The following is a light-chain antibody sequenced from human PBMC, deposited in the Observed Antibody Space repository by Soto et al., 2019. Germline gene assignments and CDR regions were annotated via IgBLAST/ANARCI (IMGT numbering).Light chain of an antibody. V-gene: IGKV1-9*01. CDR3: KQLNSFPLT. Sequence: IQLTQSPSSLSASVGDRVTITCRASQGIISYLAWYQQIPGKAPKLLIYAASTLQSGVPSRFSGSGSGTDFTLTISRMQPEDFATYFCKQLNSFPLTFGGGTKVEIK. CDR2: AAS. CDR1: QGIISY. J-gene: IGKJ4*01.